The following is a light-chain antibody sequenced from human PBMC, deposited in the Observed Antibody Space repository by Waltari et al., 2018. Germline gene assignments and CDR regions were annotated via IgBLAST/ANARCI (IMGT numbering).Light chain of an antibody. CDR2: KAS. Sequence: DIRMTQSPSTLSASVGDRVNITCRASQYIGGRLAWYQQKPGKAPKLLVYKASSLESGVPSRFSGSGSGTEYTLSISSLEPDDFATYHCQQYQSHWTFGQGTKVEVQ. CDR3: QQYQSHWT. J-gene: IGKJ1*01. V-gene: IGKV1-5*03. CDR1: QYIGGR.